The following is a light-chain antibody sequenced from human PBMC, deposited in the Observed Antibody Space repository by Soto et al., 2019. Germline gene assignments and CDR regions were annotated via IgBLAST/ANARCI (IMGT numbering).Light chain of an antibody. J-gene: IGLJ2*01. CDR3: AAWDDSLSGVV. CDR1: TSNIGSNY. CDR2: GNK. V-gene: IGLV1-47*01. Sequence: QAVVTQPPSASGTPGQRVTISCSGSTSNIGSNYVYWYQQLPGTAPELLIYGNKQRPSGVPDRFSGSKSGTSASLAISGLRSEDEADYYCAAWDDSLSGVVFGGGTKLTVL.